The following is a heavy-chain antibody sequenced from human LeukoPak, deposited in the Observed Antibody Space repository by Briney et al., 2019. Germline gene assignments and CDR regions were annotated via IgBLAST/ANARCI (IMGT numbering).Heavy chain of an antibody. CDR3: ARLPHYYDSSGYYRGDY. J-gene: IGHJ4*02. CDR2: IYPGDSDT. V-gene: IGHV5-51*01. CDR1: GYSFTSYW. D-gene: IGHD3-22*01. Sequence: GESLKISCKGPGYSFTSYWIGWVRQMPGKGLEWMGIIYPGDSDTRYSPSFQGQVTISADKSISTAYLQWSSLKASDTAMYYCARLPHYYDSSGYYRGDYWGQGTLVTVSS.